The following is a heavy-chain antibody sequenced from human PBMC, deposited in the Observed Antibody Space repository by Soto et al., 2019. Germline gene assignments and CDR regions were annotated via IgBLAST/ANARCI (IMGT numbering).Heavy chain of an antibody. D-gene: IGHD2-2*01. CDR1: GFTFSDYY. J-gene: IGHJ6*02. V-gene: IGHV3-11*06. CDR3: ARYRSTSSGMDV. CDR2: ISSSSSYT. Sequence: GGSLRLSCAASGFTFSDYYMSWIRQAPGKGLEWVSYISSSSSYTNYADSVKGRFTISRDNAKTSLYLQMNSLRAEDTAVYYCARYRSTSSGMDVWGQGTTVTVSS.